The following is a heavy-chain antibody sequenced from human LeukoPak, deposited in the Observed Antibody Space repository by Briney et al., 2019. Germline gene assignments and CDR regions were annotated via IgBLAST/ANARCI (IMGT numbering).Heavy chain of an antibody. J-gene: IGHJ4*02. D-gene: IGHD5-18*01. CDR1: GFTVSSNY. V-gene: IGHV3-53*01. CDR2: IYSGGST. Sequence: PGGSLRLSCAASGFTVSSNYMSWVRQAPGKGLEWVSVIYSGGSTYYADSVKGRFTISRDNSKNTLYLQMNSLRAEDTAVYYCARFTSGYPNSFDYWGQGTLVTVSS. CDR3: ARFTSGYPNSFDY.